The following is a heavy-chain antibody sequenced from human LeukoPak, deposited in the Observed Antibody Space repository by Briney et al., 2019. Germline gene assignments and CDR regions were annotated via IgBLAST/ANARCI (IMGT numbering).Heavy chain of an antibody. D-gene: IGHD6-13*01. J-gene: IGHJ4*02. CDR1: GFTFSSYS. CDR3: AKHAFSSPPN. CDR2: ISSSSSYI. V-gene: IGHV3-21*04. Sequence: GGSLRLSCAASGFTFSSYSMNWVRQAPGKGLEWVSSISSSSSYIYYADSVKGRFTISRDNSKNTLYLQMNSLRAEDTAVYYCAKHAFSSPPNWGQGTLVTVSS.